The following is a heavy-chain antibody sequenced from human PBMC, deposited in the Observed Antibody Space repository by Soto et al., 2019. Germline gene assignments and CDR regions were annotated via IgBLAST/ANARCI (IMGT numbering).Heavy chain of an antibody. J-gene: IGHJ3*02. CDR1: GFTFSSYA. Sequence: QPGGSLRLSCAASGFTFSSYAMHWVRQAPGKGLEWVSAISGSGGSTYYADSVKGRFTISRDNSKNTLYLQMNSLRAEDTAVYYCAKVRRYCSGGSRFFSAFDIWGQGTMVTVSS. CDR3: AKVRRYCSGGSRFFSAFDI. V-gene: IGHV3-23*01. D-gene: IGHD2-15*01. CDR2: ISGSGGST.